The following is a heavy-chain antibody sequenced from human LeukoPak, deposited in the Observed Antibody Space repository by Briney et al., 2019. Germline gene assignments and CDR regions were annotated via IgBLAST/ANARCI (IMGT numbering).Heavy chain of an antibody. CDR3: ARGLHDSSGYYPTLLDY. D-gene: IGHD3-22*01. V-gene: IGHV3-53*01. J-gene: IGHJ4*02. CDR1: GFTVSSNY. Sequence: GGSLRISCAASGFTVSSNYMSWVRQAPGKGLEWVSVIYSGGSTYYADSVKDRFTISRDNSKNTLYLQMNSLRAEDTAVYYCARGLHDSSGYYPTLLDYWGQGTLVTVSS. CDR2: IYSGGST.